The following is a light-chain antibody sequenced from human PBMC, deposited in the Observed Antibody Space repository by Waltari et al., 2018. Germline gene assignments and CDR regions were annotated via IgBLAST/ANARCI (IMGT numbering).Light chain of an antibody. CDR2: AAS. V-gene: IGKV1-8*01. CDR1: QGISSY. CDR3: QQYYSYLSIT. Sequence: AIRMTQSPSSLSASTGDRVTITCRASQGISSYLAWYQQKPGKAPKLLIYAASTLQCGVPSRFSGSGSGTDFTLTISCLQSEDFATYYCQQYYSYLSITFGQGTRLEIK. J-gene: IGKJ5*01.